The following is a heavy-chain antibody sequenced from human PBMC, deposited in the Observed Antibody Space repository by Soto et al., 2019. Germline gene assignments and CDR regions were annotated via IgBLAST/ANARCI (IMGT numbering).Heavy chain of an antibody. CDR2: INPSGGST. J-gene: IGHJ4*02. CDR1: GYTITSYY. V-gene: IGHV1-46*01. CDR3: ARDGRSSYSSAWYYFDY. Sequence: QVQLVQSGAEVKKPGASVKVSCKASGYTITSYYMHWVRQAPGQGLEWMGIINPSGGSTSYAQKFQGRVTMTRDTSTSTVYMELSSLRSEDTAVYYCARDGRSSYSSAWYYFDYWGQGTLVTVSS. D-gene: IGHD6-19*01.